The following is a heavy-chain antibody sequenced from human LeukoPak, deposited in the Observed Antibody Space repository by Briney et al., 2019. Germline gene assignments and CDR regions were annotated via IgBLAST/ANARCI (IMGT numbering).Heavy chain of an antibody. V-gene: IGHV3-64D*09. D-gene: IGHD2-15*01. CDR2: ISSNGGST. Sequence: AGGSLRLSCSASGFTFSSYAMHWVRQAPGKGLEYVSAISSNGGSTYYADSVKGRFTISRDNSKNTLYLQVSSLRAEDTAVYYCVTTTRYCSGGSCYSYYYYGMDVWGQGTTVTVSS. J-gene: IGHJ6*02. CDR1: GFTFSSYA. CDR3: VTTTRYCSGGSCYSYYYYGMDV.